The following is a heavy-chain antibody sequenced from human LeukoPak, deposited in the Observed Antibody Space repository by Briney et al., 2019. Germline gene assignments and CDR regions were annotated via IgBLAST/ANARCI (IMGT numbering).Heavy chain of an antibody. V-gene: IGHV1-2*02. J-gene: IGHJ5*02. Sequence: GASVRVSCKPSGYTFTGYYMNWVRQAPGQGLEWMGWINPHSGGTNYAQKFQGRVTMTRDTSISTAYMELSRLRSDDTAVYYCARVRYYDSSGYYSWFDPWGQGTLVTVSS. CDR2: INPHSGGT. D-gene: IGHD3-22*01. CDR3: ARVRYYDSSGYYSWFDP. CDR1: GYTFTGYY.